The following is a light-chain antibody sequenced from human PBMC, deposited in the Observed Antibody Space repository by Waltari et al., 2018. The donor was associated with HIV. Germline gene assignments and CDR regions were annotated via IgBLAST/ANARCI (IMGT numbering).Light chain of an antibody. J-gene: IGKJ4*01. Sequence: VLTQSPASLSLSPGERATLSCRASEYIDHFLVWYQQKPGQAPRLVIYDASKRASDIPTRFTGSGFGTDFTLTIDSLEAEDFALYFCQQRRAFPPTFGGGSKVE. V-gene: IGKV3-11*01. CDR1: EYIDHF. CDR3: QQRRAFPPT. CDR2: DAS.